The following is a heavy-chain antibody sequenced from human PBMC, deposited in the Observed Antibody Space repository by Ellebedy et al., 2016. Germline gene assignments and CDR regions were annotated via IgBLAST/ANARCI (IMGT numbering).Heavy chain of an antibody. J-gene: IGHJ5*02. CDR2: ISGSGGST. CDR1: GFTFSSYA. V-gene: IGHV3-23*01. CDR3: AKDPSSDVS. D-gene: IGHD6-19*01. Sequence: GGSLRLXXAASGFTFSSYAMHWVRQAPGKGLEWVSAISGSGGSTYYADSVKGRFTISRDNSKNTLYLQMNSLRAEDTAVYYCAKDPSSDVSWGQGTLVTVSS.